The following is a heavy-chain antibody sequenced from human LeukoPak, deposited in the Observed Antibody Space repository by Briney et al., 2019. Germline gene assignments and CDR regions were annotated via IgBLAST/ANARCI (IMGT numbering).Heavy chain of an antibody. J-gene: IGHJ3*02. D-gene: IGHD3-22*01. CDR1: GGSISSSSYY. V-gene: IGHV4-39*01. Sequence: SETLSLTCTVSGGSISSSSYYWGWLRQPPGKGLEWVGSNYYSGSTYYNPSLKSRVTISVDTSKNQFSLKLSSVTAADTAVYYCARHREPYYYDSSGPLAAFDIWGQGTMVSVSS. CDR3: ARHREPYYYDSSGPLAAFDI. CDR2: NYYSGST.